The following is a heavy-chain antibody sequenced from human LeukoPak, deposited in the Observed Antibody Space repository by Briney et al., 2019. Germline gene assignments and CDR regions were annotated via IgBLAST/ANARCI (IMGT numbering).Heavy chain of an antibody. CDR3: ARGSRDYDFWSGLLFDY. CDR2: INHSGST. Sequence: SETLSLTCTVSGGSISSYYWSWIRQPPGKGLEWIGEINHSGSTNYNPPLKSRVTISVDTSKNQFSLKLSSVTAADTAVYYCARGSRDYDFWSGLLFDYWGQGTLVTVSS. CDR1: GGSISSYY. D-gene: IGHD3-3*01. J-gene: IGHJ4*02. V-gene: IGHV4-34*01.